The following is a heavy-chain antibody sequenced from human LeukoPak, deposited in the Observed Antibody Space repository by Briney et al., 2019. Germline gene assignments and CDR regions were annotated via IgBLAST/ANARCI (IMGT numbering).Heavy chain of an antibody. V-gene: IGHV4-39*07. D-gene: IGHD3-3*01. CDR2: IFYSGST. Sequence: SETLSLTCTVSGGSISTSNYYWGWIRQPPGKGLEWIGNIFYSGSTYYSPSLKSRVTISVDTSKNQFSLKLSSVTAADTAVYYCARGPYYDFWSGYYFDYWGQGTLVTVSS. CDR1: GGSISTSNYY. J-gene: IGHJ4*02. CDR3: ARGPYYDFWSGYYFDY.